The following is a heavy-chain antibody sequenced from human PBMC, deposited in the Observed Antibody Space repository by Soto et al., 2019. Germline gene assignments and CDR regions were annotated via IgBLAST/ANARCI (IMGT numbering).Heavy chain of an antibody. J-gene: IGHJ4*02. CDR2: ISPYNGNT. V-gene: IGHV1-18*01. CDR1: GYTFTTYG. D-gene: IGHD3-22*01. Sequence: ASVKVSCKASGYTFTTYGVSCVRQAPGQGLEWMGWISPYNGNTTYAQNFQGRVTMTTDTSTSTVHMELRSLRSDDTAMYYCARVIVRTSYSDTSGYYFNHWGQGTLVTVSS. CDR3: ARVIVRTSYSDTSGYYFNH.